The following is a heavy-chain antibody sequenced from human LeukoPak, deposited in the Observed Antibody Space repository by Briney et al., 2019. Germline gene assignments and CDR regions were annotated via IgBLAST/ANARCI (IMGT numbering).Heavy chain of an antibody. CDR2: IYPTDSDS. J-gene: IGHJ4*02. Sequence: GESLKISCKASGYQFPIYYIGWVRQMPGKGLEWMGIIYPTDSDSRYSTSLEGHVTMSVDESINTAYLQWNSLKASDTATYYCARMSTSGSGGYWGDYFDYWGQGTLVTVSS. CDR1: GYQFPIYY. CDR3: ARMSTSGSGGYWGDYFDY. D-gene: IGHD3-22*01. V-gene: IGHV5-51*01.